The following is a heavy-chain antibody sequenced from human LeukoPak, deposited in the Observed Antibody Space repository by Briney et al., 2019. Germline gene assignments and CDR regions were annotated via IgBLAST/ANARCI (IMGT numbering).Heavy chain of an antibody. CDR2: LTSGVST. Sequence: GGSLRLSCEASGFTLSSYGMNWVRQAPGKGLEWVSSLTSGVSTYYADSVMGRFTISRDNSKNTLHLQLNSLRVDDTAVYYCAKDIGYCSSISRYCDYWGQGTLVTVSS. CDR1: GFTLSSYG. CDR3: AKDIGYCSSISRYCDY. J-gene: IGHJ4*02. D-gene: IGHD2-2*01. V-gene: IGHV3-23*01.